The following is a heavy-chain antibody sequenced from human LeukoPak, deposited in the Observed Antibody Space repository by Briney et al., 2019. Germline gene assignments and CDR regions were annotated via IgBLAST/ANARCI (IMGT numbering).Heavy chain of an antibody. J-gene: IGHJ3*02. Sequence: GGSLRLSCGASGYTFSAACMSWIRQAPGKGLEWVGLIKKRGENGTIDYAAPVRGRFTISRDDSKNTLYLQMNNLKTEDPGMYYCTTGGADTGIFDIWGQGTMVTVSS. CDR2: IKKRGENGTI. CDR3: TTGGADTGIFDI. D-gene: IGHD1-1*01. CDR1: GYTFSAAC. V-gene: IGHV3-15*01.